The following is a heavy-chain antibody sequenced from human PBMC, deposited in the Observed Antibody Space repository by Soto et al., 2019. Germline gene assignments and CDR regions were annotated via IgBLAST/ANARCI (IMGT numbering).Heavy chain of an antibody. CDR3: ARGRRFSGLDV. Sequence: NPSETLSLTCTVSNGSMTSTGDSWGWIRQPPGKGLDWIGSLFDSGNTHYNPSLKSRVTISVDMSKNQFSLRVTSLTAADTAVYFCARGRRFSGLDVWGQGTTVTVSS. J-gene: IGHJ6*02. D-gene: IGHD3-3*01. V-gene: IGHV4-39*02. CDR1: NGSMTSTGDS. CDR2: LFDSGNT.